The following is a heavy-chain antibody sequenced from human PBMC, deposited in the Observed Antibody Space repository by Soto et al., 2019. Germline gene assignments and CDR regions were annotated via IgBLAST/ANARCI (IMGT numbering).Heavy chain of an antibody. D-gene: IGHD3-22*01. CDR3: ARYEVYYYDSSGSYYFDY. J-gene: IGHJ4*02. Sequence: PSETLSLTCTVSCGSISSGDYYWSWIRQPPGKGLEWIGYIYYSGSTYYNPSLKSRVTISVDTSKNQFSLKLSSVTAADTAVYYCARYEVYYYDSSGSYYFDYWGQGTLVTVSS. CDR2: IYYSGST. V-gene: IGHV4-30-4*01. CDR1: CGSISSGDYY.